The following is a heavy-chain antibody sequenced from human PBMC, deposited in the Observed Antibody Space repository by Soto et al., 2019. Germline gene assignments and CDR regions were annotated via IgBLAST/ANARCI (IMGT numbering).Heavy chain of an antibody. CDR2: IWFDGSNE. CDR1: GFTFNTYG. D-gene: IGHD3-9*01. Sequence: QVQLVESGGGVVQPGRSLRLSCAASGFTFNTYGMEWVRQAPGKGLEWVAIIWFDGSNEYYSDSVQGRFTISRDNSNNTLFLQMNSLRAEDMAIYYCARFRTGYFIDYWGQGTLVTVSS. J-gene: IGHJ4*02. CDR3: ARFRTGYFIDY. V-gene: IGHV3-33*01.